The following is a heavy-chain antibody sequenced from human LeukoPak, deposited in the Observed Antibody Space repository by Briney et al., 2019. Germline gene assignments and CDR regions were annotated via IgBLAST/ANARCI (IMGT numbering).Heavy chain of an antibody. CDR3: AKPPIAAAGTWYFDY. V-gene: IGHV3-23*01. J-gene: IGHJ4*02. Sequence: GGSLRLSCAASGFTFSSYAMSWVRPAPGRGLEWVSAISGSGGSTYYADSVKGRFTISRDNPKNTLHRQMNSLRAEDRAVYYCAKPPIAAAGTWYFDYWGQGTLVTVSS. D-gene: IGHD6-13*01. CDR1: GFTFSSYA. CDR2: ISGSGGST.